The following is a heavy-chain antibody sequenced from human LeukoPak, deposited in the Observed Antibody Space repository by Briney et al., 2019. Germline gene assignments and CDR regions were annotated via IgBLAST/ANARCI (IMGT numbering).Heavy chain of an antibody. CDR1: GGSFSGYY. CDR3: ASAGGIVGATPHYDY. J-gene: IGHJ4*02. V-gene: IGHV4-34*01. Sequence: NPSETLSLTCAVYGGSFSGYYWSWIRQPPGKGLEWIGEINHSGSTNYNPSLKSRVTISVDTSKNQFSLKLSSVTAADTAVYYCASAGGIVGATPHYDYWGQGTLVTVSS. D-gene: IGHD1-26*01. CDR2: INHSGST.